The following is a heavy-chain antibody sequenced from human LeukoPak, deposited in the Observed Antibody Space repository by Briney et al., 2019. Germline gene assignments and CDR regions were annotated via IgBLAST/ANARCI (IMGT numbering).Heavy chain of an antibody. CDR1: GFTFSSYG. V-gene: IGHV3-33*01. Sequence: PGGTLRLSCAASGFTFSSYGMHGVRQAPGKGLEWVAVIWYDGSNKYYADSVKGRFTISRDNSKNTLYLQMNSLRAEDTAVYYCARIKYESFDYWGQGTLVTVSS. D-gene: IGHD2-2*01. CDR3: ARIKYESFDY. CDR2: IWYDGSNK. J-gene: IGHJ4*02.